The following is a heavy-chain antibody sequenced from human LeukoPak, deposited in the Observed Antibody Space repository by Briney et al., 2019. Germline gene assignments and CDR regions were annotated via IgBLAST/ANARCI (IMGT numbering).Heavy chain of an antibody. J-gene: IGHJ3*02. CDR3: ARDRSYGYKSAFDI. CDR2: MNPNSGNT. CDR1: GYTFTSYD. V-gene: IGHV1-8*01. Sequence: ASVKVSCKASGYTFTSYDINWVRQATGQGLEWMGWMNPNSGNTGYAQKFQGRVTMTRNTSISTAYMELSSLRSEDTAVYYCARDRSYGYKSAFDIWGQGTMVTVSS. D-gene: IGHD5-18*01.